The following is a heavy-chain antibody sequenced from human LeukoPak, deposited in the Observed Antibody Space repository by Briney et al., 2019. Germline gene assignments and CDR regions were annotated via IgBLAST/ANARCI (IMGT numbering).Heavy chain of an antibody. V-gene: IGHV1-46*01. D-gene: IGHD3-10*01. J-gene: IGHJ4*02. CDR1: GYTFTTYY. Sequence: GASGKLSCKASGYTFTTYYMHWVRQAPGQGLEWMGIINPSGGSTSYAPTFQARVTMTRDTATSTGYMELSSLRSEDTAVYYCARDAEREYYFDYWGQGTLVTVSS. CDR2: INPSGGST. CDR3: ARDAEREYYFDY.